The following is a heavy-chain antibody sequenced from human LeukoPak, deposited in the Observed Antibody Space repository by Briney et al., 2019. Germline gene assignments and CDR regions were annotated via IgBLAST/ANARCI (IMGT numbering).Heavy chain of an antibody. Sequence: PSETLSLTCTVSGGSISSGGYYWSWIRQHPGKGLEWIGYIYYSGSTYYNPSLKSRVTISVDTSKNQFSLKLSSVTAADTAVYYCARDVYYYDSSGSNWFDPWGQGTLVTVSS. CDR2: IYYSGST. CDR1: GGSISSGGYY. J-gene: IGHJ5*02. V-gene: IGHV4-31*03. D-gene: IGHD3-22*01. CDR3: ARDVYYYDSSGSNWFDP.